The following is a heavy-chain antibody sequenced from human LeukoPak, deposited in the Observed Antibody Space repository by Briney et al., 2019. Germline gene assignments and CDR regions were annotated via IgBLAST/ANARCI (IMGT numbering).Heavy chain of an antibody. J-gene: IGHJ4*02. CDR1: GFTVSSNY. CDR3: ARVSGYSYGYLDY. V-gene: IGHV3-33*08. CDR2: IWDDGSNE. Sequence: GGSLRLSCAASGFTVSSNYMSWVRQAPGKGLEWVALIWDDGSNEYYADSVKGRFTISRDNSKNTLYLQMNSLRAEDTAVYYCARVSGYSYGYLDYWGQGTLVTVSS. D-gene: IGHD5-18*01.